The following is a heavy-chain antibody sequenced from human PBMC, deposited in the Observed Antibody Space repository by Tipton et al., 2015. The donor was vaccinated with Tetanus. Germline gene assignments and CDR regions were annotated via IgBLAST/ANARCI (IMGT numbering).Heavy chain of an antibody. CDR2: ISPDGRST. J-gene: IGHJ4*02. D-gene: IGHD5-12*01. V-gene: IGHV3-74*01. Sequence: SLRLSCAASEFTFSSYWMHWVRQAPGKGLVWVSRISPDGRSTSNADSVKGRFTISRDNAKNTLFLQMNNLRGDDTAVYYCVRGGSGYGNFDSWGQGTLVTVSS. CDR3: VRGGSGYGNFDS. CDR1: EFTFSSYW.